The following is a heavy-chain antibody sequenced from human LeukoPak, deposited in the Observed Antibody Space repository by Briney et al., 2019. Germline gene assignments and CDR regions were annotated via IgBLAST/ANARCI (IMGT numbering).Heavy chain of an antibody. J-gene: IGHJ4*02. CDR2: MSYDGSNK. CDR1: GFTFSSYA. V-gene: IGHV3-30*04. Sequence: PGGSLRLSCAASGFTFSSYAMHWVRQAPGKGLEWVAVMSYDGSNKYYADSVKGRFTISRDNSKNTLYLQMNSLRAEDTAVYYCANGMATHIDYWGQGTLVTVSS. D-gene: IGHD5-24*01. CDR3: ANGMATHIDY.